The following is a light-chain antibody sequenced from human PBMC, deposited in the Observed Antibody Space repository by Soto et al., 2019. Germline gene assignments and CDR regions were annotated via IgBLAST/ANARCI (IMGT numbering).Light chain of an antibody. V-gene: IGLV7-46*01. J-gene: IGLJ1*01. CDR1: TGVVTSGHY. CDR2: DTS. Sequence: TQDPSLTVSPGGTVTLTCGSSTGVVTSGHYPYWFQQKPGQAPRTLIYDTSNKHSWTPARFSGSLLGGKAALTLSGAQPEDEAEYYCLLSYSGARWVFGTGTKVTVL. CDR3: LLSYSGARWV.